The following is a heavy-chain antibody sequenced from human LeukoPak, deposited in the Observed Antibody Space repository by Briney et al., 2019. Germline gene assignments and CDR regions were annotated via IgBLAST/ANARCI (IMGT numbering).Heavy chain of an antibody. V-gene: IGHV4-59*08. CDR2: IYYSGST. J-gene: IGHJ4*02. CDR3: ARHPSRGYFDY. D-gene: IGHD3-10*01. CDR1: GGSISSYY. Sequence: SETLSLTCTVSGGSISSYYWSWIRQPPGKGLEWIGYIYYSGSTNYNPSLKSRVTISVDTSKNQFSLKLSSVTAADTAVYYCARHPSRGYFDYWGQGTLVNVSS.